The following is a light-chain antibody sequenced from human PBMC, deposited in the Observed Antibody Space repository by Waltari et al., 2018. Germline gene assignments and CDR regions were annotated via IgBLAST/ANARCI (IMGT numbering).Light chain of an antibody. CDR1: KLGYKY. J-gene: IGLJ2*01. CDR2: KNS. Sequence: SYELIQLPSVSVSPGQTARITCSGDKLGYKYTFWYQQKPGQSPVLVIYKNSKRPSGVPVRVSASKSWNTATLTNGGTEAMDEAVYYCQAWDSNTLIFGGGTYLTVL. V-gene: IGLV3-1*01. CDR3: QAWDSNTLI.